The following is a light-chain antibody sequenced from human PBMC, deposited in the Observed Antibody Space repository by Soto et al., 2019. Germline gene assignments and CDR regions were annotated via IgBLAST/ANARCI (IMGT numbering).Light chain of an antibody. CDR3: QQADTFPIT. CDR2: AAS. J-gene: IGKJ5*01. V-gene: IGKV1-12*01. Sequence: DIQMTQSPSSLSASVGDRVTITCRASQGISTYLNWYQQKPGKAPKLLIYAASSLQSGVPSRFSGSGFGTDFTLTISSLQPEDSAIYYCQQADTFPITFGQGTRLEIK. CDR1: QGISTY.